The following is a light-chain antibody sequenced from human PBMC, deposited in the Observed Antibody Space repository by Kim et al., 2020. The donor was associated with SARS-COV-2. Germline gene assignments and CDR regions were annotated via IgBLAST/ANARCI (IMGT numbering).Light chain of an antibody. V-gene: IGLV3-1*01. CDR1: KLGDKY. Sequence: SYELTQPPSVSVSPGQTASITCSGDKLGDKYACWYQQKPGQPPLLVIYQDTKRPSGIPERFSGSNSGNTATLTISGTQAMDEADYYCKAWDSSTFYVFGT. J-gene: IGLJ1*01. CDR2: QDT. CDR3: KAWDSSTFYV.